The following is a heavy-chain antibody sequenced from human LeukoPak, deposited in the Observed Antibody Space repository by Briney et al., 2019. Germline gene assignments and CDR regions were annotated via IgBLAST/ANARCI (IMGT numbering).Heavy chain of an antibody. CDR2: IYYSGST. J-gene: IGHJ4*02. CDR3: ARNPTDDYGDYEI. V-gene: IGHV4-31*03. CDR1: GGSISSGGYY. D-gene: IGHD4-17*01. Sequence: SETLSLTCTVSGGSISSGGYYWSWIRQHPGKGLEWIGFIYYSGSTYYNPSLKSRVTISVDTSKNQFSLKLSSVTAADTAVYYCARNPTDDYGDYEIWGQGTLVTVSS.